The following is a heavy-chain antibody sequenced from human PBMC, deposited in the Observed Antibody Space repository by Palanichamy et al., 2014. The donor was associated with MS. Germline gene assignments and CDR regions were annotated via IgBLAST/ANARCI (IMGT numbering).Heavy chain of an antibody. V-gene: IGHV1-58*01. Sequence: QMQLVQSGPEVKKPGTSVKVSCKASGFTFTSSAVQWVRQARGQRLEWIGWFVVGSGNTNYAQKFQERVTITRDMSTSTAYMELSSLRSEDTAVYYCAAGFDATAPPDYYYYGMDVWGQGTTVTVSS. J-gene: IGHJ6*02. CDR1: GFTFTSSA. CDR2: FVVGSGNT. D-gene: IGHD2-15*01. CDR3: AAGFDATAPPDYYYYGMDV.